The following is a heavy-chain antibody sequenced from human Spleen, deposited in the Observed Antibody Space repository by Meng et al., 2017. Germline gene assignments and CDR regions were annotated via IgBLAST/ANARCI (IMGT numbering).Heavy chain of an antibody. J-gene: IGHJ6*02. CDR3: ARERRYCSGGSCYPYYYYYGMDV. Sequence: GSLRLSCTVSGGSISSSGYYWGWIRQPPGKGLEWIGYIFYRGSTYYNPSLKSRVTISVDTSKNQFSLKLSSVTAADTAVYYCARERRYCSGGSCYPYYYYYGMDVWGQGTTVTVSS. CDR1: GGSISSSGYY. CDR2: IFYRGST. V-gene: IGHV4-39*07. D-gene: IGHD2-15*01.